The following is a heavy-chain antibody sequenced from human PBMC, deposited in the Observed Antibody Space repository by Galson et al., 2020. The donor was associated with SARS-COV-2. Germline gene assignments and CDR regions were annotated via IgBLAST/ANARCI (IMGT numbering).Heavy chain of an antibody. CDR2: SNPNSGGT. Sequence: ASVKVSCKASGYTFTGYYLHWVRQAPGQGLEWMGWSNPNSGGTNSAQKFLGRVTMTRDASISTAYMEVSTLRSDDTAVYYCARGFGGGWKNFDYWSQGTLVTVSS. CDR3: ARGFGGGWKNFDY. J-gene: IGHJ4*02. CDR1: GYTFTGYY. D-gene: IGHD6-19*01. V-gene: IGHV1-2*02.